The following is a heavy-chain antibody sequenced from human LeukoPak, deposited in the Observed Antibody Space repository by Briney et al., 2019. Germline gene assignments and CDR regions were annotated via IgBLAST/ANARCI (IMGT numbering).Heavy chain of an antibody. CDR2: INHSGST. V-gene: IGHV4-34*01. J-gene: IGHJ1*01. D-gene: IGHD4-17*01. CDR3: ATGHSPVTTKVSCTQH. Sequence: PSETLSLTCAVYGGSFSGYYWSWIRQPPGKGLEWIGEINHSGSTNYNPSLKSRVTILVDTSKNQISLKLSSVTAADTTVYYCATGHSPVTTKVSCTQHRGQGTLVTVSS. CDR1: GGSFSGYY.